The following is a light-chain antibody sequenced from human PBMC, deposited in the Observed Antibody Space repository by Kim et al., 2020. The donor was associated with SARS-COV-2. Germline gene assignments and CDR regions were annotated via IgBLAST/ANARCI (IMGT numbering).Light chain of an antibody. CDR3: QQFNTFFP. J-gene: IGKJ1*01. V-gene: IGKV1-9*01. Sequence: SASVGDRVTITCRASQSISTYLNWYQQKPGEAPNLLIYATFNLQSGVPSRFSGSGSGTEFTLTINSLQPDDFATYYCQQFNTFFPFGQGTKVDIK. CDR1: QSISTY. CDR2: ATF.